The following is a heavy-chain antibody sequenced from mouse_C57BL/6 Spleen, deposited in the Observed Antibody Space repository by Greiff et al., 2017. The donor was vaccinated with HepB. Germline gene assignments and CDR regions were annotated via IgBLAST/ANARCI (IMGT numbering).Heavy chain of an antibody. CDR2: IDPSDSYT. CDR1: GYTFTSYW. V-gene: IGHV1-50*01. Sequence: QVQLQQPGAELVKPGASVKLSCKASGYTFTSYWMQWVKQRPGQGLEWIGEIDPSDSYTNYNQKFKGNATLTVDTSSSTAYMQLSSLTSEDSAVYYCARRTAQAPFAYWGQGTLVTVSA. CDR3: ARRTAQAPFAY. J-gene: IGHJ3*01. D-gene: IGHD3-2*02.